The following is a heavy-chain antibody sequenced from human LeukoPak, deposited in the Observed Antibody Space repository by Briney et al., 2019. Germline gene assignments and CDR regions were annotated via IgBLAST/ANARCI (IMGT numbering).Heavy chain of an antibody. Sequence: PGGSLRLSCAASGFTFRDCSMTWVRQAPGKGLEWVSSIRGGSDFIYHADSVKGRFTVSRDNAKNSLYLQMNSLRAEDTAVYYCARDHAGIVLPAAVGAHWGQGTLVTVSS. D-gene: IGHD2-2*01. J-gene: IGHJ4*02. CDR2: IRGGSDFI. CDR1: GFTFRDCS. CDR3: ARDHAGIVLPAAVGAH. V-gene: IGHV3-21*01.